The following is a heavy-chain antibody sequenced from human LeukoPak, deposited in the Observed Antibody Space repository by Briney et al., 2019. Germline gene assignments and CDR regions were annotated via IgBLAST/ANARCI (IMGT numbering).Heavy chain of an antibody. CDR3: ARVFGRGGSYNY. V-gene: IGHV4-34*01. D-gene: IGHD1-26*01. J-gene: IGHJ4*02. CDR2: INHSGST. CDR1: GGSFSGYY. Sequence: SETLSLTCAVYGGSFSGYYWSWIRQTPGKGLEWIGEINHSGSTNYNPSRKSRVTISVDTSKNQFSLKLSSVTAADTAVYYCARVFGRGGSYNYWGQGTLVTVSS.